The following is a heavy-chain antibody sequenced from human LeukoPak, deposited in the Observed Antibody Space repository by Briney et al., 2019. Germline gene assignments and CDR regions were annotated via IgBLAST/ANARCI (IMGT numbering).Heavy chain of an antibody. CDR1: GFPFSSHW. CDR2: IKQDGSER. Sequence: GGSLRLSCAASGFPFSSHWLSWVRQAPGKGLEWVANIKQDGSERYYVDSVKGRFTISRDNAKNSVYLQMNSLRVEDTAVYYCARKDFWSGYFDYWGQGTLVTVSS. D-gene: IGHD3-3*01. J-gene: IGHJ4*02. CDR3: ARKDFWSGYFDY. V-gene: IGHV3-7*01.